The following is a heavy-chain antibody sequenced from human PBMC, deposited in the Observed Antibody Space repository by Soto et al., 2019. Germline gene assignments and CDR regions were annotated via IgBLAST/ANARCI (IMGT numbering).Heavy chain of an antibody. V-gene: IGHV1-24*01. J-gene: IGHJ5*02. CDR2: FDPEDGET. CDR1: GYTLTELS. Sequence: GASVKVSCKVSGYTLTELSMHWVRQAPGKGLEWMGGFDPEDGETIYAQKFQGRVTMTEDTSTDTAYMELSSLRSEDTAVYYCATFGSGSYGGWFDPWGQGTLVTVSS. D-gene: IGHD3-10*01. CDR3: ATFGSGSYGGWFDP.